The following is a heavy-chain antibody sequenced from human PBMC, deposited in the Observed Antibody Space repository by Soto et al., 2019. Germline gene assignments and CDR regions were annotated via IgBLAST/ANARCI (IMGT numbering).Heavy chain of an antibody. CDR1: GYTFTGDY. CDR3: ARGGLNWNDVSNWFDP. V-gene: IGHV1-2*04. Sequence: ASVKVSCKASGYTFTGDYMHWVRQAPGQGLEWMGWINPNSGGTNYAQKFQGWVTMTRDTSISTAYMELSRLRSDDTAVYYCARGGLNWNDVSNWFDPWGQGTLVTVSS. J-gene: IGHJ5*02. D-gene: IGHD1-20*01. CDR2: INPNSGGT.